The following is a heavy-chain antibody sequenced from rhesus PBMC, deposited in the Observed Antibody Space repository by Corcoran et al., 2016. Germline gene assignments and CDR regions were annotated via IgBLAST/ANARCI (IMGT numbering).Heavy chain of an antibody. CDR1: GGSIISDY. V-gene: IGHV4-173*01. Sequence: QLQLQESGPGLVKPSETLSLTCAVSGGSIISDYWTWIRHPPGKGLVWIGRISRSGRNTDYNPPLRSRDTISTDTSKNQFSLMLSSVTAADTAVYYCASNTVGTVWGSSYFHYWGPGVLVTVSS. CDR3: ASNTVGTVWGSSYFHY. D-gene: IGHD5-24*01. J-gene: IGHJ4*01. CDR2: ISRSGRNT.